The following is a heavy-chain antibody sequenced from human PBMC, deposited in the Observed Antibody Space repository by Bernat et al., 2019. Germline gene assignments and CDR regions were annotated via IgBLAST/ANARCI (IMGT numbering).Heavy chain of an antibody. CDR3: AREGTAMVTAFDY. CDR1: GFTFSSYG. CDR2: IWYDGSNK. Sequence: QVQLVESGGGVVQPGRSLRLSCAASGFTFSSYGMHWVHQAPGKGLEWVAVIWYDGSNKYYADSVKGRFTISRDNSKNTLYLQMNSLRAEDTAVYYCAREGTAMVTAFDYWGQGTLVTVSS. J-gene: IGHJ4*02. D-gene: IGHD5-18*01. V-gene: IGHV3-33*01.